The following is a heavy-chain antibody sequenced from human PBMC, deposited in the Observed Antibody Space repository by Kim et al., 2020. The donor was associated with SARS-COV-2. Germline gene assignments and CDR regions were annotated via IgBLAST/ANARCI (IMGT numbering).Heavy chain of an antibody. J-gene: IGHJ5*02. Sequence: SETLSLTCTVSGGSISSSSRYWGWIRQPPGKGLEWIGHISYSGSTYYNPSLKSRVTISVDTSKNQFSLRLTSVSAADMAVYYCARGLTSREGWGNWFDP. CDR2: ISYSGST. CDR3: ARGLTSREGWGNWFDP. CDR1: GGSISSSSRY. D-gene: IGHD3-16*01. V-gene: IGHV4-39*01.